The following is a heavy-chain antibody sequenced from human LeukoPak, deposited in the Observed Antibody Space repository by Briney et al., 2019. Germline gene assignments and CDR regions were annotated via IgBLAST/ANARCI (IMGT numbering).Heavy chain of an antibody. CDR2: ISSSSSYI. V-gene: IGHV3-21*01. J-gene: IGHJ4*02. CDR3: ARDLGGYYDFWSGPGLKYYFDY. D-gene: IGHD3-3*01. CDR1: GFTFSSYS. Sequence: GGSLRLSCAASGFTFSSYSMNWVRQAPGKGLEWVSSISSSSSYIYYADSVKGRFTISRGNAKNSLYLQMNSLRAEDTAVYYCARDLGGYYDFWSGPGLKYYFDYWGQGTLVTVSS.